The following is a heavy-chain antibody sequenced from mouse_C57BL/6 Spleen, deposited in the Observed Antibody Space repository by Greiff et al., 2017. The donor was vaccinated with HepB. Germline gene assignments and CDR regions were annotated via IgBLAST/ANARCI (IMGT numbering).Heavy chain of an antibody. J-gene: IGHJ2*01. CDR3: ASESYYYGSSFY. CDR1: GYTFTDYN. Sequence: EVQLQQSGPELVKPGASVKMSCKASGYTFTDYNMHWVKQSHGKSLEWIGYINPNNGGTSYNQKFKGKATLTVNKSSSTAYMELRSLTSEDSAVYYCASESYYYGSSFYWGQGTTLTVSS. CDR2: INPNNGGT. V-gene: IGHV1-22*01. D-gene: IGHD1-1*01.